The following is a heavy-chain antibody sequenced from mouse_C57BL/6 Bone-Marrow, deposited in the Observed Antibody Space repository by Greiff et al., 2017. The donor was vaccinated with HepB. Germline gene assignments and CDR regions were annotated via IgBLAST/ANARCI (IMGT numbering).Heavy chain of an antibody. CDR2: IYPRSGNT. CDR3: ARSGDYFYFDY. V-gene: IGHV1-81*01. CDR1: GYTFTSYV. Sequence: VKLQQSGAELARPGASVKLSCKASGYTFTSYVISWVKQRTGQGLEWIGEIYPRSGNTYYNEKFKGKATLTADKSSSTAYMELRSLTSEDSAVYFCARSGDYFYFDYWGQGTTLTVSS. D-gene: IGHD1-1*01. J-gene: IGHJ2*01.